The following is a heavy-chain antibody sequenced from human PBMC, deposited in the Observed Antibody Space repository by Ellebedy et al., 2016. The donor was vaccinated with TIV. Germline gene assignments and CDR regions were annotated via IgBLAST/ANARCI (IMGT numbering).Heavy chain of an antibody. D-gene: IGHD3-3*01. CDR3: AAGFGTHY. CDR1: GFTFTGDW. CDR2: IKPDGTEK. V-gene: IGHV3-7*01. Sequence: GESLKISCGASGFTFTGDWMAWVRQAPGKGLEWVANIKPDGTEKYYVDSVKGRFTISRDNAKNSLFLQMDSLRAEDKAVYYCAAGFGTHYWGQGTRVTVSS. J-gene: IGHJ4*02.